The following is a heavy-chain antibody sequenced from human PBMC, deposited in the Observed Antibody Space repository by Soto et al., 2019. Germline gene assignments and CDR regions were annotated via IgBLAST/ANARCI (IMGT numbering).Heavy chain of an antibody. V-gene: IGHV3-15*07. CDR3: TTEFHFGVVIAGAH. CDR2: IKSKTDGGTT. Sequence: PGGALRLSRAASGFTFSKARVNLGRPAPGKGLEWVGRIKSKTDGGTTDYAAPVKGRFTISRDDSKNTLYLQMNSLKTEDTAVYYCTTEFHFGVVIAGAHWGQGTLVTVSS. CDR1: GFTFSKAR. J-gene: IGHJ4*02. D-gene: IGHD3-3*01.